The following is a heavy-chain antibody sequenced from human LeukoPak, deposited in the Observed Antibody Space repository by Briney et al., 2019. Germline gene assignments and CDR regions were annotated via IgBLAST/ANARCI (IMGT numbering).Heavy chain of an antibody. CDR1: GGTFSRYA. CDR2: ISPIFGTV. Sequence: SVKVSCKASGGTFSRYAISWVRQAPGQGLEWMGGISPIFGTVNYAQKFQGRVTITADESTSTAYMEVSSLRSEDTAVYYCARDRESSGWYGVPDYWGQGTLVTVSS. D-gene: IGHD6-19*01. J-gene: IGHJ4*02. V-gene: IGHV1-69*13. CDR3: ARDRESSGWYGVPDY.